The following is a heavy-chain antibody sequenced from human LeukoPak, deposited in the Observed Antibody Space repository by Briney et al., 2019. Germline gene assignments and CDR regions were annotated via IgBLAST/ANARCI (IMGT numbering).Heavy chain of an antibody. CDR1: GFTFSSYA. V-gene: IGHV3-23*01. Sequence: GGSLRLSCAASGFTFSSYAMNWARQAPGKGLEWVSGISNSSGSTYYADSVKGRFTISRDKSKNTLYLKMNSLRAEDTAVYYCAKETISSFDYWGQGTLVTVSS. D-gene: IGHD6-6*01. CDR2: ISNSSGST. CDR3: AKETISSFDY. J-gene: IGHJ4*02.